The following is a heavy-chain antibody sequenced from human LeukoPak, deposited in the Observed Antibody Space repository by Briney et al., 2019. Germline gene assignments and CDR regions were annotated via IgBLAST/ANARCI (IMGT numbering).Heavy chain of an antibody. V-gene: IGHV3-30*01. D-gene: IGHD2-2*01. Sequence: GGSLRLSCAASGFTFSTYTMHWVRQAPGKGLEWVAFISCDGTDKYYADSVKGRFTISRDNSKNTLSLRMNSLRAEDTAVYYCARLSPDSYCSSTSCSAPGYFDYWGQGTLVTVSS. CDR2: ISCDGTDK. J-gene: IGHJ4*02. CDR3: ARLSPDSYCSSTSCSAPGYFDY. CDR1: GFTFSTYT.